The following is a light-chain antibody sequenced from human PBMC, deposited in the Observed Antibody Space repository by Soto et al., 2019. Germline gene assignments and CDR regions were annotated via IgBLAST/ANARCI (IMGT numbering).Light chain of an antibody. CDR1: GSDLGYNY. V-gene: IGLV2-14*01. CDR3: SSYTSSRTLV. CDR2: EVS. Sequence: QSALTQPASVSGSPGQSITISCTGTGSDLGYNYVSWFQQHPGKAPKLLIFEVSNRPSGASNRFSGSKSGSAASLTISGLQAEDEAYYYCSSYTSSRTLVFGTGTKSPS. J-gene: IGLJ1*01.